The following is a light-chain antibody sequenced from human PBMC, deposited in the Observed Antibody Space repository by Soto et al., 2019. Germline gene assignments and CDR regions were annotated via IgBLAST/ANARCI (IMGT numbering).Light chain of an antibody. Sequence: EIVLTQSPGTLSLSPGERATLSCRASQRVSSSYLAWYQQKPGQAPRLLIFGASSRSTGIPDRLSGSGSGIAFTLTISRLDAEDSVVYYCQQYGSAPPLTFGGGTQVQIK. J-gene: IGKJ4*01. CDR1: QRVSSSY. CDR2: GAS. V-gene: IGKV3-20*01. CDR3: QQYGSAPPLT.